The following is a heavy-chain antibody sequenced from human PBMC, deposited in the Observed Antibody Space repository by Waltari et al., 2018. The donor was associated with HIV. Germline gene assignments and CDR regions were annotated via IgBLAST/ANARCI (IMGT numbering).Heavy chain of an antibody. CDR3: ARDSVPSFDYGDYYYYGMDV. J-gene: IGHJ6*01. V-gene: IGHV4-34*01. Sequence: QVQLQQWGAGLLRPSETLSLTCAVYGGSFSGYYWSWIRQPPGKGLEWIGEIKHSGSSTYNPSLKSRVTISVDTSKNQFSLRLRSVTAADTAVYYCARDSVPSFDYGDYYYYGMDVWSQGTTVTVSS. D-gene: IGHD4-17*01. CDR2: IKHSGSS. CDR1: GGSFSGYY.